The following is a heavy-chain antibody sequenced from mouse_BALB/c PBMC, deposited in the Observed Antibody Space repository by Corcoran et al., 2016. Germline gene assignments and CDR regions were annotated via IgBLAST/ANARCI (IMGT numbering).Heavy chain of an antibody. CDR2: IDPANGST. J-gene: IGHJ2*01. CDR3: GRSREGNYVVY. CDR1: GFNIKDTY. V-gene: IGHV14-3*02. Sequence: EVQLQQSGAELVQPGASVKLSCTASGFNIKDTYMHWVKQRPEQGLEWIGRIDPANGSTKYDPKFQGKATMTAVTSSNTVYLQLSSLTSEATAVYYCGRSREGNYVVYWGQGTTLTVSS. D-gene: IGHD2-1*01.